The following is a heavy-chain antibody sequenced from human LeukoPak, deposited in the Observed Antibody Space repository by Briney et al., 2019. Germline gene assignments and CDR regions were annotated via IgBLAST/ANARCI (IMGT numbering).Heavy chain of an antibody. CDR1: GYTFTGYY. V-gene: IGHV1-2*02. J-gene: IGHJ4*02. Sequence: ASVKVSCKASGYTFTGYYMHWVRQAPGQGLEWMGWINPNSGGTNYAQKFQGRVTLTRDTSTNTVFMELSSLRSDDTAVFYCARGPTDMDFDYWGQGSLVTVSS. CDR3: ARGPTDMDFDY. CDR2: INPNSGGT.